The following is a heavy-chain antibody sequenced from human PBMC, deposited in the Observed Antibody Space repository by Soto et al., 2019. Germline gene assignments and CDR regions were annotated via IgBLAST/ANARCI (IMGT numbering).Heavy chain of an antibody. D-gene: IGHD6-13*01. CDR1: GGTLSGLS. CDR3: AQELGAWFDP. J-gene: IGHJ5*02. Sequence: QVQLVQSGAEVKKPGSSVKVSCRASGGTLSGLSMNWMRQAPGQGLEWMGGIIPIYGTPSYPQKFQGRVTIIADKATSTVYMEMSRLTPDDTAVYYCAQELGAWFDPWGQGTLVTVSS. V-gene: IGHV1-69*06. CDR2: IIPIYGTP.